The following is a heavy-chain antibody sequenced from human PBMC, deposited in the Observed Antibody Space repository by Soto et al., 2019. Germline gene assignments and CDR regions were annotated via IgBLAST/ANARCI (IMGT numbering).Heavy chain of an antibody. CDR2: IYWDGDK. J-gene: IGHJ5*02. V-gene: IGHV2-5*02. D-gene: IGHD3-3*01. Sequence: QINLIESGPTLVKPTQTLTLTCTFSGFSLSTSGAAVGCVRQPPGSALEWLALIYWDGDKRYNASLGNRLTITKDTSMNQVVLTLTNVDPADTATYYCAHRATMTIFGLIIDNGIWFDPWGQGTRVIVSS. CDR3: AHRATMTIFGLIIDNGIWFDP. CDR1: GFSLSTSGAA.